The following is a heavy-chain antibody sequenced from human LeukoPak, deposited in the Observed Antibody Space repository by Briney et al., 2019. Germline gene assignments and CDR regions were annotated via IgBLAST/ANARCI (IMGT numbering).Heavy chain of an antibody. CDR1: GGSISSGGYS. D-gene: IGHD3-10*01. Sequence: PSETLSPTCAVSGGSISSGGYSWSWIRQPPGKGLEWIGYIYHSGSTYYNPSLKSRVTISVDRSKNQFSLKLSSVTAADTAVYYCARYYYGSGTFDYWGQGTLVTVSS. CDR2: IYHSGST. J-gene: IGHJ4*02. V-gene: IGHV4-30-2*01. CDR3: ARYYYGSGTFDY.